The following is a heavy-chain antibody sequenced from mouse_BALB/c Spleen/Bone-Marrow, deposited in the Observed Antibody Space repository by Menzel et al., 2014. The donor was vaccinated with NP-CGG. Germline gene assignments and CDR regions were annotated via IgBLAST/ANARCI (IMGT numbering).Heavy chain of an antibody. J-gene: IGHJ2*01. CDR2: IDPANGNT. CDR3: ALYYDYVVGY. V-gene: IGHV14-3*02. Sequence: EVQLQQSGAELVKPGASVKLSCTASGFNIKDTYMHWVKQRPEQGLEWIGRIDPANGNTKYDPKFQGKATITADTSSNTAYLHLISLASEDTAVYYCALYYDYVVGYWGQGTTLTVSS. CDR1: GFNIKDTY. D-gene: IGHD2-4*01.